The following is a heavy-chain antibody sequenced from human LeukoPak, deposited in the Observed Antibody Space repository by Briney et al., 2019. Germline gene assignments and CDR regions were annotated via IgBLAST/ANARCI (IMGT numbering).Heavy chain of an antibody. CDR1: GFTFSDYY. CDR2: ISSSSSYT. CDR3: ARAPHYSNYGPYYYGMDV. J-gene: IGHJ6*02. V-gene: IGHV3-11*06. D-gene: IGHD4-11*01. Sequence: GGSLRLSCAASGFTFSDYYMSWIRQAPGKGLEWVSYISSSSSYTDYADSVKGRFTISRDNAKNSLYLQMNSLRAEDTAVYYCARAPHYSNYGPYYYGMDVWGQGTTVTVSS.